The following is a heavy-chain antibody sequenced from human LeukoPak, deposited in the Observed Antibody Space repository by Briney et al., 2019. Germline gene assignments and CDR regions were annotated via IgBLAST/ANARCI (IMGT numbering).Heavy chain of an antibody. CDR1: GFTFSSYA. J-gene: IGHJ4*02. CDR2: IWYDGSNK. Sequence: GRSLRLSCAASGFTFSSYAIHWVRQAPGKGLEWVAVIWYDGSNKYYADSVKGRFTISRDNSKNTLYLQMNSLRAEDTAVYYCARGDVLRYFDWLLGFDCWGQGTLVTVSS. CDR3: ARGDVLRYFDWLLGFDC. V-gene: IGHV3-33*08. D-gene: IGHD3-9*01.